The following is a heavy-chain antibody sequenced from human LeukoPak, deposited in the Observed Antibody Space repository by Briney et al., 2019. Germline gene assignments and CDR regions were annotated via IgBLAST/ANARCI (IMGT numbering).Heavy chain of an antibody. CDR2: FDPEDGXX. V-gene: IGHV1-24*01. CDR3: ATALSSGWYRSFDY. CDR1: GYTLTELS. J-gene: IGHJ4*02. Sequence: ASVKVSCKVSGYTLTELSMHWVRQAPEKGLXXXXGFDPEDGXXXXXXXXXXXXXMTEXXXXXTXXXELSSLRSEDTAMYYCATALSSGWYRSFDYWGQGTPVTVSS. D-gene: IGHD6-19*01.